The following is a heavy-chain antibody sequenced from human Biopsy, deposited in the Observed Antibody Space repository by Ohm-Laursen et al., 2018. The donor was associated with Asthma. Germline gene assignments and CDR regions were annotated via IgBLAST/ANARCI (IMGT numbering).Heavy chain of an antibody. V-gene: IGHV3-9*01. Sequence: SLGLSCAASGFSFDDCAMHWVRQAPGKGMEWVSSISWNSGNIDYAVSVKGRFTISRDNAKNSLYLQMQSLRPEDTAFYYCAKSADYYDSTDYLDFWGRGTLVTVSS. CDR1: GFSFDDCA. D-gene: IGHD3-22*01. CDR3: AKSADYYDSTDYLDF. J-gene: IGHJ4*01. CDR2: ISWNSGNI.